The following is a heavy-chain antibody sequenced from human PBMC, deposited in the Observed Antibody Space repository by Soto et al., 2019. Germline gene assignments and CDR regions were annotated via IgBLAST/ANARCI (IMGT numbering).Heavy chain of an antibody. D-gene: IGHD2-21*02. J-gene: IGHJ4*02. CDR1: GGTFSSYA. CDR3: ARDLYGYCGGDCYSSDY. V-gene: IGHV1-69*13. CDR2: IIPIFGTA. Sequence: ASVKVSCKASGGTFSSYAISWVRQAPGQGLEWMGGIIPIFGTANYAQKFQGRVTITADESTSTAYMELSSLRSEDTAVYYCARDLYGYCGGDCYSSDYWGQGTLVTVSS.